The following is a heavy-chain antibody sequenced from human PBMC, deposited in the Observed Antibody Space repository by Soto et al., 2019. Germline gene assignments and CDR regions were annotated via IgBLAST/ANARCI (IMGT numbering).Heavy chain of an antibody. CDR2: IYYSGST. J-gene: IGHJ5*02. CDR1: GGSISSYY. Sequence: QVQLQESGPGLVKPSETLSLTCTVSGGSISSYYWSWIRQPPGKGLEWIGYIYYSGSTNYNPSLKSRVTISGDTSKNQFSLKLSSVTAADTAVYYCARELFGRSVWFDPWGQGTLVTVSS. CDR3: ARELFGRSVWFDP. D-gene: IGHD3-10*01. V-gene: IGHV4-59*01.